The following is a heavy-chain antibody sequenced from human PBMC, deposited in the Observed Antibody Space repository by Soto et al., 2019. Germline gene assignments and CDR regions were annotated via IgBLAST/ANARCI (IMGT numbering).Heavy chain of an antibody. Sequence: SETLSLTFTVSGWYIVSGGYSWSWIRQPPGKGLEWIGTAYPRGSTYYDPSLKSRVTISLDLSKNQFSLNLNSVTAADTAVYYCARVAGSGWYDAWGQGTLVTVSS. CDR3: ARVAGSGWYDA. D-gene: IGHD6-19*01. CDR1: GWYIVSGGYS. CDR2: AYPRGST. J-gene: IGHJ5*02. V-gene: IGHV4-30-2*01.